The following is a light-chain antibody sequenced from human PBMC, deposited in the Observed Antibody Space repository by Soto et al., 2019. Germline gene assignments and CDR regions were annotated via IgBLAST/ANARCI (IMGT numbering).Light chain of an antibody. CDR3: SSYTDSSTLGLYV. J-gene: IGLJ1*01. CDR2: EVT. CDR1: ISDIGGYEY. V-gene: IGLV2-14*01. Sequence: SALTQPASVSGSPGQSITISCTGTISDIGGYEYVSWYQQHPGKAPRLMIYEVTYRPSGVSNRFSGSKSGSTASLTTSGLQAEDEADYYCSSYTDSSTLGLYVFGTGTKVTVL.